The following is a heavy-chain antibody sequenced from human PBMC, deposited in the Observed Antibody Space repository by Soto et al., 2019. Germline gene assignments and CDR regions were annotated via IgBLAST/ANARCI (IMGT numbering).Heavy chain of an antibody. Sequence: QVQLVQSGAEVKKPGSSVKVSCKASGGTFSTYTIIWVRQAPGQGLEWMGRILPMLDITNSAQRFQGRVTITADKSTXTXXLXXXSLXXXXXXXXXXXLGSWSAETFDIWGRGTMVTVSS. J-gene: IGHJ3*02. CDR3: XLGSWSAETFDI. V-gene: IGHV1-69*02. D-gene: IGHD6-13*01. CDR1: GGTFSTYT. CDR2: ILPMLDIT.